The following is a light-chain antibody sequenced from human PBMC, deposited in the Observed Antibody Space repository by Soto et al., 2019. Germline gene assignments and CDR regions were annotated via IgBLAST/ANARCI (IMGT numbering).Light chain of an antibody. CDR1: QSVGSNY. J-gene: IGKJ3*01. CDR2: GAS. Sequence: EIVLTQSPGTLSLSPGERATLYCRASQSVGSNYLAWYQQKPGQAPRVLIYGASSRATGIPDSFSGSWSGSDFNLPIFRLEPEDFAVYFFQQYTTSRFTYGPGTTVDI. CDR3: QQYTTSRFT. V-gene: IGKV3-20*01.